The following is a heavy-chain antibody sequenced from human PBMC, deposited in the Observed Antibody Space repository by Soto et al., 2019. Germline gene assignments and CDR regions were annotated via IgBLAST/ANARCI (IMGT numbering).Heavy chain of an antibody. Sequence: QLQLQESGPGLLKTSETLSLTCIVSGGSIRSSSYYWGWGRQSPGKGLEWIGSLYYSGSTYYNPSLKSRVPISLDTSKSQFSVQLRSVTAADTAVYYCARLFYYDTTSYYSEAYWGQGTLVTVSS. V-gene: IGHV4-39*01. CDR2: LYYSGST. CDR3: ARLFYYDTTSYYSEAY. J-gene: IGHJ4*02. CDR1: GGSIRSSSYY. D-gene: IGHD3-22*01.